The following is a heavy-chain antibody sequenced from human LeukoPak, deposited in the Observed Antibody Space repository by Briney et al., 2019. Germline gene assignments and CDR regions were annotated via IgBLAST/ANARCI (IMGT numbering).Heavy chain of an antibody. D-gene: IGHD5-12*01. CDR3: ARANRYDLFFDY. V-gene: IGHV4-34*01. J-gene: IGHJ4*02. CDR1: GGSFSGYY. Sequence: PSETLSLTCAVNGGSFSGYYWTWIRQTPGRGLEWVGEISHLGRTKYNPSLKSRVTISVDTSKNQISLKLSSVTAADTAVYYCARANRYDLFFDYWGQGTLVTVSS. CDR2: ISHLGRT.